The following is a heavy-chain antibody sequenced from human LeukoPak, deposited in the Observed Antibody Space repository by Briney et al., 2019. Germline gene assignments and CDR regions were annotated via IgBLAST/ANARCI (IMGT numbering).Heavy chain of an antibody. Sequence: GGSLRLSCAASGFTFSSYAMSWVRQAPGKGLEWVSAISGSGGSTYYADSVKGRFTISRDNSKNTLYLQMNSLRAEDTALYHCARGYSSSHLDYWGQGTLVTVSS. CDR1: GFTFSSYA. D-gene: IGHD6-13*01. CDR3: ARGYSSSHLDY. J-gene: IGHJ4*02. V-gene: IGHV3-23*01. CDR2: ISGSGGST.